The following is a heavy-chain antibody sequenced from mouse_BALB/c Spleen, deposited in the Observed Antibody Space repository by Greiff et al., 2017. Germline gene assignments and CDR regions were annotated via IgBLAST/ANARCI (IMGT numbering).Heavy chain of an antibody. CDR2: INSNGGST. CDR3: ARDRYGGMDY. Sequence: DVKLVESGGGLVQPGGSLKLSCAASGFTFSSYGMSWVRQTPDKRLELVATINSNGGSTYYPDSVKGRFTISRDNAKNTLYLQMSSLKSEDTAMYYCARDRYGGMDYWGQGTSVTVSS. V-gene: IGHV5-6-3*01. J-gene: IGHJ4*01. CDR1: GFTFSSYG. D-gene: IGHD2-14*01.